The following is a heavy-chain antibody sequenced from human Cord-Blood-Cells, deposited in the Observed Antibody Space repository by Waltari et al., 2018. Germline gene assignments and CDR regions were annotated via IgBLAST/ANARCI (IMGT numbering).Heavy chain of an antibody. V-gene: IGHV1-2*04. CDR2: INPNSGGT. CDR3: ARTPDGDWYFDL. Sequence: QLVQSGAQVTKPGAFVKVSCRASGDPFTGLYVHWLRQAPGQGLEWMGWINPNSGGTNYAQKFQGWVTMTRDTSISTAYMELSRLRSDDTAVYYCARTPDGDWYFDLWGRGTLVTVSS. CDR1: GDPFTGLY. D-gene: IGHD3-10*01. J-gene: IGHJ2*01.